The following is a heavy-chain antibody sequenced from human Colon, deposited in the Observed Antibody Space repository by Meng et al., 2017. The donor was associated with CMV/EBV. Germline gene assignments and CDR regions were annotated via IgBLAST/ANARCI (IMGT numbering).Heavy chain of an antibody. J-gene: IGHJ4*02. CDR2: INPNSGDT. Sequence: ASVKVSCKASGYTANGYYIHWVRQAPGQGLEWMGWINPNSGDTTYAQIFQGRVTMTVDTPSGTVYMELKGLRSGETAVYYCAREGSYSSSSGLGLWGPGALVTVSS. V-gene: IGHV1-2*02. D-gene: IGHD6-6*01. CDR3: AREGSYSSSSGLGL. CDR1: GYTANGYY.